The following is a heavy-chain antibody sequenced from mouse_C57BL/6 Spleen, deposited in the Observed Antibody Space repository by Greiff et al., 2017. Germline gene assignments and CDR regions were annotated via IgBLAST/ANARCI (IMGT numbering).Heavy chain of an antibody. Sequence: EVMLVESGGGLVKPGGSLKLSCAASGFTFSDYGMHWVRQAPEKGLEWVAYISSGSSTIYYADTVKGRFTISRDNAKNTLFLQMNILMSEDTAMYYCARPEYDYPGYYAMDYWGQGTSVTVSS. CDR2: ISSGSSTI. V-gene: IGHV5-17*01. CDR1: GFTFSDYG. J-gene: IGHJ4*01. D-gene: IGHD2-4*01. CDR3: ARPEYDYPGYYAMDY.